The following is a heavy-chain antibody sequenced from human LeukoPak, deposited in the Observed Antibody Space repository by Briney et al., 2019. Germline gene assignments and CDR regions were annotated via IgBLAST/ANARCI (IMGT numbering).Heavy chain of an antibody. CDR1: RFTFSDYY. CDR3: AKDMEERDGYNYVASDY. Sequence: QAGGSLRLSCAASRFTFSDYYMSWVRQAPGKGLEWVSGISWNSGSIGYADSVKGRFTISRDNAKNSLYLQMNSLRAEDTALYYCAKDMEERDGYNYVASDYWGPGTLVTVSS. CDR2: ISWNSGSI. J-gene: IGHJ4*02. V-gene: IGHV3-9*01. D-gene: IGHD5-24*01.